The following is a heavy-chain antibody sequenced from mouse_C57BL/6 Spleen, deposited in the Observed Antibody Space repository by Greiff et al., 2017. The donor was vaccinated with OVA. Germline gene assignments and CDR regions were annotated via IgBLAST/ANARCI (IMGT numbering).Heavy chain of an antibody. V-gene: IGHV5-9-1*02. CDR3: TTPYYYGSSYGYFDV. J-gene: IGHJ1*03. CDR1: GFTFSSYA. Sequence: EVKVEESGEGLVKPGGSLKLSCAASGFTFSSYAMSWVRQTPEKRLEWVAYISSGGDYIYYADTVKGRFTISRDNARNTLYLQMSSLKSEDTAMYYCTTPYYYGSSYGYFDVWGTGTTVTVSS. CDR2: ISSGGDYI. D-gene: IGHD1-1*01.